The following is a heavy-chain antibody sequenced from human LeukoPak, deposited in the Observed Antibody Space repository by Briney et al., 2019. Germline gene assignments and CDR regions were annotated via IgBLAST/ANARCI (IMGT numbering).Heavy chain of an antibody. CDR1: GGSVSTTSYY. CDR2: TYYSGST. D-gene: IGHD4-17*01. Sequence: PSETLSLTCTVSGGSVSTTSYYWGWIRQPPGKRLEWIGSTYYSGSTYYNPSLRSRVTISLDTSKNQVSLKLTSVTAADTAVYYCAGYHDCGDPGCYWGQGTLVTVSS. V-gene: IGHV4-39*01. CDR3: AGYHDCGDPGCY. J-gene: IGHJ4*02.